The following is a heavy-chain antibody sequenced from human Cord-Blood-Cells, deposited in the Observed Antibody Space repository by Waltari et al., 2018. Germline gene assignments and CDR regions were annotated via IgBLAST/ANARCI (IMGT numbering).Heavy chain of an antibody. D-gene: IGHD3-16*02. J-gene: IGHJ4*02. CDR2: SNHSGST. CDR1: GGSFSGYY. Sequence: QVQLQQWGAGLLKPSETLSLTCAVYGGSFSGYYWSWIRQPPGKGLEWIGESNHSGSTNSNPSLKSRVTISVDTSKNQFSLKLSSVTAADTAVYYCAIGLGELSLWGQGTLVTVSS. CDR3: AIGLGELSL. V-gene: IGHV4-34*01.